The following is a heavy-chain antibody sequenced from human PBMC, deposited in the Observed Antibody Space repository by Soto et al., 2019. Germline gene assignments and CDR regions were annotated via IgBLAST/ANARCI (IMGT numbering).Heavy chain of an antibody. Sequence: GGSLRLSCAASGFTFSSYWMHWVRQAPGKGLVWVSRINSDGSSTSYADSVKGRFTISRDNAKNTLYLQMNSLRAEDTAVYYCARDSKRQQQLVRYYYYGMDVWGQGTTVTVSS. CDR1: GFTFSSYW. CDR3: ARDSKRQQQLVRYYYYGMDV. D-gene: IGHD6-13*01. J-gene: IGHJ6*02. V-gene: IGHV3-74*01. CDR2: INSDGSST.